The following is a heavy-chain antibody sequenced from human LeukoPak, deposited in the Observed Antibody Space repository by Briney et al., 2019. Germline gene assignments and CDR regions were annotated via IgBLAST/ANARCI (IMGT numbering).Heavy chain of an antibody. CDR2: IYYSGST. V-gene: IGHV4-39*01. CDR1: GGSISSSSYY. CDR3: ARAHKGVVVVAATGAFDI. D-gene: IGHD2-15*01. Sequence: SETLSLTSTVSGGSISSSSYYWGWIRQPPGKGLEWIGSIYYSGSTYYNPSLKSRVTISVDTSKNQFSLKLSSVTAADTAVYYCARAHKGVVVVAATGAFDIWGQGTMVTVSS. J-gene: IGHJ3*02.